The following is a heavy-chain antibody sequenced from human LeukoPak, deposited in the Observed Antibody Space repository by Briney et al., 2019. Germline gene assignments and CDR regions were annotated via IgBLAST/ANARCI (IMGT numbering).Heavy chain of an antibody. CDR3: ASDCGGDSYYYGMDV. CDR2: ISYDGSNK. CDR1: GFTFSSYA. J-gene: IGHJ6*02. D-gene: IGHD2-21*01. V-gene: IGHV3-30-3*01. Sequence: GGSLRLSCAASGFTFSSYAMHWVRQAPGKGLEWVAVISYDGSNKYYADSVKGRFTISRDNSKNTLYLQMNSLRAEDTAVYYCASDCGGDSYYYGMDVRGQGTTVTVSS.